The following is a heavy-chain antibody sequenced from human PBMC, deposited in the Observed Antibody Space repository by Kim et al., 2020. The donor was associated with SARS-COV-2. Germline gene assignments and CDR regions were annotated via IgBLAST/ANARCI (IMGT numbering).Heavy chain of an antibody. J-gene: IGHJ2*01. D-gene: IGHD6-13*01. Sequence: TYAQKFQGRVTMTRDTSTSAVYLELGSLRAEDTAMYYCASTSYSTWYFDLWGRGTLVTVSS. CDR3: ASTSYSTWYFDL. V-gene: IGHV1-46*01.